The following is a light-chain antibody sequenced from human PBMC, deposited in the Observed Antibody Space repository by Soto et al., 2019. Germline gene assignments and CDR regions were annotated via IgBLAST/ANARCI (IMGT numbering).Light chain of an antibody. CDR3: SSYTGSSTLVV. J-gene: IGLJ2*01. CDR1: SSDVGGYNY. V-gene: IGLV2-14*01. Sequence: QSALTQPASVSGSPGQSMTISCTGTSSDVGGYNYVSWYQQHPGKAPKLMIYDVSNRPSGVSNRFSGSKSGNTASLTISGLQTEDQADYYCSSYTGSSTLVVFGGGTKLTVL. CDR2: DVS.